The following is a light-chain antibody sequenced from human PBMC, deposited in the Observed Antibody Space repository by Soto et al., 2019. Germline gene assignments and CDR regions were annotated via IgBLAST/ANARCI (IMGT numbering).Light chain of an antibody. CDR1: QSISIY. CDR3: QQSYSTSWT. J-gene: IGKJ1*01. CDR2: AAS. Sequence: DIQMTQSPSSLSASVGDRVTITCRASQSISIYLNWYQQKPGKAPKLLIYAASSLQSGVPSRFSGSGSGTDFTLTISSLRPADFATYYCQQSYSTSWTFGQGTKVEMK. V-gene: IGKV1-39*01.